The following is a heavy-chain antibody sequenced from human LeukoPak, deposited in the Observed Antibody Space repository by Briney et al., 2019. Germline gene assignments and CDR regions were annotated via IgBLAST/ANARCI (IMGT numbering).Heavy chain of an antibody. CDR2: INHSGST. D-gene: IGHD3-22*01. V-gene: IGHV4-34*01. J-gene: IGHJ4*02. CDR1: GGSFSGFY. Sequence: PSETLSLTCAVYGGSFSGFYWSWIRQPPGEGLEWIGEINHSGSTSYNPSLKSRVTISINTSKNQFPLELNSLTAADTAVYYCARGTKFYDSSAPGNYFDYWGQGTLVTVSS. CDR3: ARGTKFYDSSAPGNYFDY.